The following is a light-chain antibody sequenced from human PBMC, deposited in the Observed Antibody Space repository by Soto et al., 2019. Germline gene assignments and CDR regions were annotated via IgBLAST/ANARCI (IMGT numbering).Light chain of an antibody. CDR2: GAS. CDR1: QDISRY. J-gene: IGKJ3*01. V-gene: IGKV1-9*01. CDR3: QQLQRTPFT. Sequence: QLTQSPSSLSASVGDRVTITCRASQDISRYLAWYQQRAGKAPKLLIYGASTLQSGVPSRFSGSGSGTEFTLTISSLQPEDFATYHCQQLQRTPFTFGPGTTVGV.